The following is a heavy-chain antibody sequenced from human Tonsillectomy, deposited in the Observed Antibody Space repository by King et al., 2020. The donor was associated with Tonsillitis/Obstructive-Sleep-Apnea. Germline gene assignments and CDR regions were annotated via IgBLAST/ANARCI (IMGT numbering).Heavy chain of an antibody. V-gene: IGHV4-39*01. Sequence: QLQESGPGLVKPSETLSLTCIVSGGSIGSSDYYWGWIRQPPGKGLEWIGSINYRGTTDYNPSLKSPVTISVDTSKSQFSLKLNSVTAADTAVYYCATLGLGIGADYFDYWGQGALVTVSS. J-gene: IGHJ4*02. CDR1: GGSIGSSDYY. CDR2: INYRGTT. D-gene: IGHD7-27*01. CDR3: ATLGLGIGADYFDY.